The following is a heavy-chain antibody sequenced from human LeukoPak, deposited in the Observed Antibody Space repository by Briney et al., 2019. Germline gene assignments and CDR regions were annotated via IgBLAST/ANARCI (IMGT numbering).Heavy chain of an antibody. V-gene: IGHV3-21*01. CDR2: ISSSSSYI. Sequence: SGGSLRLSCAASGFTFSSYSMNWVRQAPGKGLEWVSSISSSSSYIYYADSVKGRFTISRDNAKNSLYLQMNSLRAEDTAVYYCARDGDTYYYDSSGPNWGQGTLVTVSS. D-gene: IGHD3-22*01. CDR1: GFTFSSYS. CDR3: ARDGDTYYYDSSGPN. J-gene: IGHJ4*02.